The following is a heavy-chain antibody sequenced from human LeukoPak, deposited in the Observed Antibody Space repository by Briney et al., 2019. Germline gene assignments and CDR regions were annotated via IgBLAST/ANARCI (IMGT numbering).Heavy chain of an antibody. J-gene: IGHJ4*02. V-gene: IGHV3-64*01. D-gene: IGHD3-10*01. CDR3: ARGFPSPDKRPC. CDR2: ISSNGGST. Sequence: GGSLRLSCAASVFTFSSYAMHWVRQPPGKGLEYVSAISSNGGSTYYANSVKGRFTISRDNSKNTLYLQVGSLRAEDMAVYYCARGFPSPDKRPCWGQGTLVTVSS. CDR1: VFTFSSYA.